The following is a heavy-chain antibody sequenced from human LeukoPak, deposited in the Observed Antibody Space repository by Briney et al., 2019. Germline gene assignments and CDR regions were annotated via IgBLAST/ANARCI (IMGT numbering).Heavy chain of an antibody. J-gene: IGHJ6*02. CDR2: IYYSGST. Sequence: SVTLSLTCTVSGGSISSYYWSWIRQPPGKGLEWIGYIYYSGSTNYNPSLKSRVTISVDTSKNQFSLKLSSVTAADTAVYYCARVASDYDILTGYNYYGMDVWGQGTTVTVSS. V-gene: IGHV4-59*01. D-gene: IGHD3-9*01. CDR1: GGSISSYY. CDR3: ARVASDYDILTGYNYYGMDV.